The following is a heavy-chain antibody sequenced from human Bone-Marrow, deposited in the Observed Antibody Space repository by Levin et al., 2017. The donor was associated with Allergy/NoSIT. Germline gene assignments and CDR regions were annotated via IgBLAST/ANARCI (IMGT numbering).Heavy chain of an antibody. J-gene: IGHJ4*02. CDR1: GYTFKNAW. CDR2: ISTSDNDT. Sequence: PGESLKISCDGSGYTFKNAWMSWVRQAPGRGLKYVSAISTSDNDTYYADSVKGRFTLSKDTSKNTVYLQMSSLSTEDTAVYYCVAGDFDYWGQGILVTVSS. CDR3: VAGDFDY. V-gene: IGHV3-64D*06.